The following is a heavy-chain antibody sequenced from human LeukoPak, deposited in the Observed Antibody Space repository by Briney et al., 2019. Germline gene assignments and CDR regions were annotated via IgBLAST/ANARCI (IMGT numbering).Heavy chain of an antibody. CDR3: ARDVVDYYYGMDV. V-gene: IGHV3-7*01. CDR2: IKQDGSEK. Sequence: PGGSLRLSCAASGFTFSSYWMSWVRQAPGKGLEWVANIKQDGSEKYYVDSVKGRFTISRDNAKNSLYLQMNSLRAEDTAVYYCARDVVDYYYGMDVWGQGTTVTVSS. CDR1: GFTFSSYW. J-gene: IGHJ6*02.